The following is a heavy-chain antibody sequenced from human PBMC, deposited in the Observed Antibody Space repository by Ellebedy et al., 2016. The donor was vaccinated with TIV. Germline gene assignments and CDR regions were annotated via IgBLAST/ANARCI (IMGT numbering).Heavy chain of an antibody. J-gene: IGHJ4*01. V-gene: IGHV3-23*01. CDR3: ATRDGQN. CDR1: GFNFSTYA. Sequence: GESLKISCAAFGFNFSTYAMTWVRQAPGKGLEWVSAMCASGGNTYYADSVKGRFTISRDNSKNAVYLQMNSLRAEDTAVYYCATRDGQNWGHGTLVTVSS. CDR2: MCASGGNT. D-gene: IGHD5-24*01.